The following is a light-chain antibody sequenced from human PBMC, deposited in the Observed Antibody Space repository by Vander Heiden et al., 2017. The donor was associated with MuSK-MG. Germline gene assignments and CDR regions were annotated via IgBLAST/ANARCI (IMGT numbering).Light chain of an antibody. CDR1: QTLLQNNGYNY. J-gene: IGKJ1*01. Sequence: IVLTQSPVSVAVTPGEPASISCRSSQTLLQNNGYNYLDWYLQRPGQSPQLLIFLGSNRASGVSDRFSATGSATDFTLKISRVEATDVGIYYCMQALQPPRTFGQGTTVEI. CDR3: MQALQPPRT. V-gene: IGKV2-28*01. CDR2: LGS.